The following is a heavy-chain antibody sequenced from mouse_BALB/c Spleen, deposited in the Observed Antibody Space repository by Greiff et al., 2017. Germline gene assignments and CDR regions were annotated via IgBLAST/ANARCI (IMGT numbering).Heavy chain of an antibody. V-gene: IGHV5-6-3*01. Sequence: DVHLVESGGGLVQPGGSLKLSCAASGFTFSSYGMSWVRQTPDKRLELVATINSNGGSTYYPDSVKGRFTISRDNAKNTLYLQMSSLKSEDTAMYYCATWAFYWGQGTTLTVSS. CDR1: GFTFSSYG. J-gene: IGHJ2*01. D-gene: IGHD4-1*01. CDR2: INSNGGST. CDR3: ATWAFY.